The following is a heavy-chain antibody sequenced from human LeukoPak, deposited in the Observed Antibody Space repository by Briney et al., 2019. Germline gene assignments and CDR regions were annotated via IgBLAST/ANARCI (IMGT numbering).Heavy chain of an antibody. D-gene: IGHD5-24*01. CDR3: ARGEMATIEDAFDI. Sequence: SETLSLTCTVSGGSISNYYWSWIRQPPGKGLEWIGYIYYSGSTNYNPSLKSRVTISVDTSKNQFSLKLSSVAAADTAVYYCARGEMATIEDAFDIWGQGTMVTVSS. CDR1: GGSISNYY. CDR2: IYYSGST. V-gene: IGHV4-59*01. J-gene: IGHJ3*02.